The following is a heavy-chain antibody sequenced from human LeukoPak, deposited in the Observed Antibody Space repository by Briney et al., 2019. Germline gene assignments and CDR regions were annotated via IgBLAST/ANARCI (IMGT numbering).Heavy chain of an antibody. V-gene: IGHV4-59*01. CDR2: IYYSGST. CDR1: GGSISSYY. CDR3: AGDEGGQKGAFDI. J-gene: IGHJ3*02. D-gene: IGHD3-16*01. Sequence: SETLSLTCAVYGGSISSYYWSWIRQPPGKGLEWIGYIYYSGSTNYNPSLKSRVTISVDTSKNQFSLKLSSVTAADTAVYYCAGDEGGQKGAFDIWGQGTMVTVSS.